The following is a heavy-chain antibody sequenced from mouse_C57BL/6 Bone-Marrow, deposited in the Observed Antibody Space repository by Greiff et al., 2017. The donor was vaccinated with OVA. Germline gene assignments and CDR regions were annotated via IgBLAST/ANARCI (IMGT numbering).Heavy chain of an antibody. J-gene: IGHJ4*01. Sequence: QVQLQQPGAELVKPGASVKLSCKASGYTFTSYWMQWVKQRPGQGLEWIGEIDPSDSYTNYNQKFKGKATLTVDTSSSTAYMQLSSLTSEDSAVYYCARFWALRVYYWGQGTSVTVSS. D-gene: IGHD1-2*01. CDR2: IDPSDSYT. CDR1: GYTFTSYW. CDR3: ARFWALRVYY. V-gene: IGHV1-50*01.